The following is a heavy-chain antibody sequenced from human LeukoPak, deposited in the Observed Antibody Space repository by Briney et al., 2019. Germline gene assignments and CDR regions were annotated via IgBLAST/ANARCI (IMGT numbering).Heavy chain of an antibody. J-gene: IGHJ5*02. CDR2: INPSGGST. Sequence: GASVKVSCKASGYTFTSYYMHWVRQAPGQGLEWMGIINPSGGSTSYAQKFQGRLTMTSDTSTSTVYMELSSLRSEDTAVYYCARDDYDFWSCYYRPLYNWFDPWSQGTLVTVSS. V-gene: IGHV1-46*01. CDR1: GYTFTSYY. D-gene: IGHD3-3*01. CDR3: ARDDYDFWSCYYRPLYNWFDP.